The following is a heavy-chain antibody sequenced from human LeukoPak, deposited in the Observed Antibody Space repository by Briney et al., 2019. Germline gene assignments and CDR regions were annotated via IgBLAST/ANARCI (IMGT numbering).Heavy chain of an antibody. CDR2: ISSSSSYI. D-gene: IGHD5-18*01. Sequence: GGSLRLSCAASGFTFSSYSMNWVRQAPGKGLEWVSSISSSSSYIYYADSVKGRFTISRDNAKNSPYLQMNSLRAEDTAVYYCARDVGVTAMFPFDYWGQGTLVTVSS. CDR3: ARDVGVTAMFPFDY. J-gene: IGHJ4*02. V-gene: IGHV3-21*01. CDR1: GFTFSSYS.